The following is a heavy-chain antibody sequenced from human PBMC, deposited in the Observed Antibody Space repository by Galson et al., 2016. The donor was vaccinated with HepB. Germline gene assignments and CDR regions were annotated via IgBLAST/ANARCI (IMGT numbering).Heavy chain of an antibody. D-gene: IGHD6-13*01. V-gene: IGHV1-18*01. CDR1: GYIFTTYG. CDR3: ARGVLSSSWLRNYDGVDV. J-gene: IGHJ6*02. CDR2: ISAYNGNT. Sequence: QSGAEVKKPGASMKVSCKASGYIFTTYGINWVRQAPGQGLEWMGWISAYNGNTNYAQKFQDRVTMTTDTFTNTAYMELRSLKSDDTAVYYCARGVLSSSWLRNYDGVDVWGRGTTVTVSS.